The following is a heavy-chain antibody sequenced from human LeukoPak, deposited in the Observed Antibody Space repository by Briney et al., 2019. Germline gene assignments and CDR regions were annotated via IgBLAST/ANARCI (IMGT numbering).Heavy chain of an antibody. CDR2: INPTGGST. CDR3: ARGSDSYGETIDY. J-gene: IGHJ4*02. V-gene: IGHV1-46*01. D-gene: IGHD5-18*01. CDR1: GYTFTSFY. Sequence: ASVKVSCKASGYTFTSFYIHWVRQAPGQGLEWMGIINPTGGSTGYAQKFQGRVTMTRDTSTSTVYMELSSLRSEDTAVYYCARGSDSYGETIDYWGQGTLVTVSS.